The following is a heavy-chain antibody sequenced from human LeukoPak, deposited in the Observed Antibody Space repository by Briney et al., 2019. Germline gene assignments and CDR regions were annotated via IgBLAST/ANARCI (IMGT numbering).Heavy chain of an antibody. CDR3: ARAAIVGATGSSYYYYMDV. CDR1: GGSISSSSYY. J-gene: IGHJ6*03. V-gene: IGHV4-39*01. D-gene: IGHD1-26*01. CDR2: IYYSGST. Sequence: ASETLSLTCTVSGGSISSSSYYWGWIRQPPGKGLEWIGSIYYSGSTYYNPSLKSRVTISVDTSKNQFSLKLSSVTAADTAVYYCARAAIVGATGSSYYYYMDVWGKGTTVTVSS.